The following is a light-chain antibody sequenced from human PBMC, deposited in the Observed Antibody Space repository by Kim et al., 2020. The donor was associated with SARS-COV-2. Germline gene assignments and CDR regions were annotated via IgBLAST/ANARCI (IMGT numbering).Light chain of an antibody. V-gene: IGLV7-43*01. J-gene: IGLJ3*02. CDR3: LLFYSHTWV. Sequence: QAVVTQEPSLTVSPGGTVTLTCASNTGAVTNAYWPNWFQQKPGQPPRSLIYDKNSRHSWTPARFSGSLNGGQAALTLSGVQPEDEAEYYCLLFYSHTWVFGGGTQLTVL. CDR1: TGAVTNAYW. CDR2: DKN.